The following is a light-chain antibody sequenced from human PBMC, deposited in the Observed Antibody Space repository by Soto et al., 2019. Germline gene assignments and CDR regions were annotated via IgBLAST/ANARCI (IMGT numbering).Light chain of an antibody. Sequence: DIQMTQSPSTLSASVGDRVTITFLASQSISSYLNWYQQKPGKAPKLLIYAASSLQSGVPSRFSGSGSGTDFTLTISSLQPEDFATYYCQQSYSTPYTFGQGTKVDIK. J-gene: IGKJ1*01. CDR1: QSISSY. CDR2: AAS. V-gene: IGKV1-39*01. CDR3: QQSYSTPYT.